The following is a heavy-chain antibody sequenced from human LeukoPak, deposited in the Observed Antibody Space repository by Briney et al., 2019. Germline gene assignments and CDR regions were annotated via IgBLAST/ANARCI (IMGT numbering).Heavy chain of an antibody. CDR1: GFTFSSYE. CDR2: ISGSGGST. Sequence: QPGGSLRLSCAASGFTFSSYEMNWVRQAPGKGLEWVSAISGSGGSTYYADSVKGRFTISRDNSKNTLYLQMNSLRAEDTAVYYCAKGRYSSSSGWPNVVDYWGQGTLVTVSS. V-gene: IGHV3-23*01. D-gene: IGHD6-6*01. CDR3: AKGRYSSSSGWPNVVDY. J-gene: IGHJ4*02.